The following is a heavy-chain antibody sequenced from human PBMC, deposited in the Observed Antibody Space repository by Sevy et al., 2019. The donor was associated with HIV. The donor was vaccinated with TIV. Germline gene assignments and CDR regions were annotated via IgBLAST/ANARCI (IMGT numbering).Heavy chain of an antibody. J-gene: IGHJ6*03. Sequence: SETLSLTCTVSGGSISSYYWSWIRQPPGKGLEWIGYIYYSGSTNYNPSLKSRVTISVDTSKNQFSLKLSSVTAADTAVYYCARVTGYYYHYMDVWGEGTTVTVSS. V-gene: IGHV4-59*01. D-gene: IGHD3-9*01. CDR2: IYYSGST. CDR1: GGSISSYY. CDR3: ARVTGYYYHYMDV.